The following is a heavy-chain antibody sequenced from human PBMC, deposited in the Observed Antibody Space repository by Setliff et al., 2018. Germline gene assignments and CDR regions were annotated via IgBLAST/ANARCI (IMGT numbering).Heavy chain of an antibody. J-gene: IGHJ4*01. V-gene: IGHV1-18*01. CDR3: SRLVRFCTRTVCQRLSGDDY. CDR2: ISTNNGNT. Sequence: ASVKVSCKASGYTFTDCGVSWVRQAPGQGLEWVGWISTNNGNTYYAPKFTGTAIMTTDTATTTAYLELRSLRSDDTAVYFCSRLVRFCTRTVCQRLSGDDYWGHGTLVTVSS. D-gene: IGHD3-10*01. CDR1: GYTFTDCG.